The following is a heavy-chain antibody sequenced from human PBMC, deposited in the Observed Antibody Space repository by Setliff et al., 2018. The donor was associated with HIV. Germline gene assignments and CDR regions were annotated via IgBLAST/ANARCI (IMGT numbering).Heavy chain of an antibody. CDR2: TDASGDT. V-gene: IGHV4-4*09. J-gene: IGHJ4*02. Sequence: PSETLSLTCTVSGDSIKSHHWSWIRQPAGKGLEWLAYTDASGDTNYNPSLKGRVTISEDPSKNQFSLKLTSVTAADTAVYYCARKGDWNYPYDYWGQGRLVTVSS. CDR1: GDSIKSHH. CDR3: ARKGDWNYPYDY. D-gene: IGHD1-7*01.